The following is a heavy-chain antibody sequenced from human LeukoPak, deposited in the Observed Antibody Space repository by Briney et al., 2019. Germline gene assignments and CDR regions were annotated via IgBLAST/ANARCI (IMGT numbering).Heavy chain of an antibody. V-gene: IGHV4-34*01. D-gene: IGHD6-13*01. CDR1: GGSFSGYY. J-gene: IGHJ4*02. Sequence: SGTLSLTCAVYGGSFSGYYWSWIRQPPGKGLEWIGEINHSGSTNYIPSLKSRVTISVDTSKNQFSLKLSSVTAADTAVYYCARRRIAAARNFDYWGQGTLVTVSS. CDR3: ARRRIAAARNFDY. CDR2: INHSGST.